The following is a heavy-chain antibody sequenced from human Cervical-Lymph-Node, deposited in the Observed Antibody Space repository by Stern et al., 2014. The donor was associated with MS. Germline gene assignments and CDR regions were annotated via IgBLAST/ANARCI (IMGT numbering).Heavy chain of an antibody. CDR2: IFPGGSDM. CDR1: GYTFTSYW. V-gene: IGHV5-51*01. CDR3: ARQRYFDY. Sequence: DVQLVESGPEVKRPGESLKISCQASGYTFTSYWIGWVRQMPGKGLEWIPIIFPGGSDMRYSPSFQGQRTISADKSSSTAYLQWNNLKASDTAIYYCARQRYFDYWGQGTLVTVSS. J-gene: IGHJ4*02.